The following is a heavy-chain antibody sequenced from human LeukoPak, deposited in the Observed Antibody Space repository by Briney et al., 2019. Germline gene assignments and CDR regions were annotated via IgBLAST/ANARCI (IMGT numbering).Heavy chain of an antibody. CDR1: GFTFSSYS. CDR3: ARENPYYDFWSGYGAHAFDI. J-gene: IGHJ3*02. V-gene: IGHV3-48*01. D-gene: IGHD3-3*01. Sequence: GGSLRLSCAASGFTFSSYSMNWVRQAPGKGLEWVSCISSSSSTIYYADSVKGRFTISRDNAKNSLYLQMNSLRAEDTAVYYCARENPYYDFWSGYGAHAFDIWGQGTMVTVSS. CDR2: ISSSSSTI.